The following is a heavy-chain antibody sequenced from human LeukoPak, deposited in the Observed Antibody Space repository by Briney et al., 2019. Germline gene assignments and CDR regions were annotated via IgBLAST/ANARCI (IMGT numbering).Heavy chain of an antibody. CDR2: YWNGGSA. Sequence: YWNGGSAGYADSMKGRFTISRDNAKNSLYLQMNSLRADDTALYYCAREDKGGVEYWGQGTPVTVSS. V-gene: IGHV3-20*03. J-gene: IGHJ4*02. D-gene: IGHD3-16*01. CDR3: AREDKGGVEY.